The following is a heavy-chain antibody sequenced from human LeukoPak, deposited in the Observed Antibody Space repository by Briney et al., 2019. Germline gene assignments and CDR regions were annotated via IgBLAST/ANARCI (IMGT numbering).Heavy chain of an antibody. J-gene: IGHJ4*02. V-gene: IGHV4-39*01. Sequence: SVTLSLTCTVSGGSISSSSYYWGWIRQPPGKGLEWIGIIYYSGSAYYNPSLKSGVTISVDTSKNQFSLKLSSVTAADTAVYYCARQSDYSSGWYVDYWGQGTLVTVSS. CDR2: IYYSGSA. CDR3: ARQSDYSSGWYVDY. CDR1: GGSISSSSYY. D-gene: IGHD6-19*01.